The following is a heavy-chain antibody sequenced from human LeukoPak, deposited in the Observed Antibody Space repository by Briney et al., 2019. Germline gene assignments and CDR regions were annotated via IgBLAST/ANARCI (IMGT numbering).Heavy chain of an antibody. Sequence: GGSLRLSCAASGFTFRSYEMNWVRQAPGKGLEWVSYISRSGTTIHYVDSVKGRFTISRDNAKNSLYLQMNSLRAEDTAVYYCARDPPPYSSGWHGSVWGQGTLVTVSS. CDR3: ARDPPPYSSGWHGSV. CDR2: ISRSGTTI. V-gene: IGHV3-48*03. J-gene: IGHJ4*02. CDR1: GFTFRSYE. D-gene: IGHD6-19*01.